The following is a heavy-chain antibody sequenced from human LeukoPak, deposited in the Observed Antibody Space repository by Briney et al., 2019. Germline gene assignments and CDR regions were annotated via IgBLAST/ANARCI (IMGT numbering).Heavy chain of an antibody. J-gene: IGHJ4*02. D-gene: IGHD2-21*01. Sequence: SETLSLACTVSGGSISSYYWSWIRQPPGKGLEWIGYIYTSGSTNYNPSLKSRVTISVDTSKNQFSLKLSSVTAADTAVYYCARIGGYSRAYWGQGTLVTVSS. CDR3: ARIGGYSRAY. CDR1: GGSISSYY. CDR2: IYTSGST. V-gene: IGHV4-4*09.